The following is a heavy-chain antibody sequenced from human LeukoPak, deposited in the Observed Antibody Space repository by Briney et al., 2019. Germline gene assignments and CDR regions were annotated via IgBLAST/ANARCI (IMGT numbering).Heavy chain of an antibody. Sequence: PSETLSLTCTVSGGSISSYYWSWIRQPPGKGLEWIGYIYYSESTNYNPSLKSRATISVDTSKNQFSLKLSSVTAADTAVYYCAKDSYGRGGLDYWGQGTLVTVSS. CDR3: AKDSYGRGGLDY. J-gene: IGHJ4*02. V-gene: IGHV4-59*12. D-gene: IGHD5-18*01. CDR2: IYYSEST. CDR1: GGSISSYY.